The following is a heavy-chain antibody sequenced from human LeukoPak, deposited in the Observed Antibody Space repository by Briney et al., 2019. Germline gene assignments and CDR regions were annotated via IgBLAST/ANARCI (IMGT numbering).Heavy chain of an antibody. CDR2: ISGSGGST. J-gene: IGHJ4*02. V-gene: IGHV3-23*01. CDR3: AKDTLSGTYEWAFDY. Sequence: GGSLRLSSAAPGFSFSSDVMSWVRQAPGKGLEWVSAISGSGGSTYYADSVKGRFTISRDNSKNTLYLQMNSLRAEDTAVYYCAKDTLSGTYEWAFDYWGQGTLVTVSS. D-gene: IGHD1-26*01. CDR1: GFSFSSDV.